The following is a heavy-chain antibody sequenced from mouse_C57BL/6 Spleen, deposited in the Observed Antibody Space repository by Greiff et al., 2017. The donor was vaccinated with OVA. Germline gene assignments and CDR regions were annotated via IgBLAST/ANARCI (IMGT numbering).Heavy chain of an antibody. CDR3: ARNPPSYYYGSSWYFDV. D-gene: IGHD1-1*01. CDR2: IWSGGST. CDR1: GFSLTSYG. V-gene: IGHV2-2*01. J-gene: IGHJ1*03. Sequence: QVQLKESGPGLVQPSQRLSITCTVSGFSLTSYGVHWVRQSPGKGLEWLGVIWSGGSTDYNAAFISRLSISKDNSKSQVFFKMNSLQADDTAIYYCARNPPSYYYGSSWYFDVWGTGTTVTVSS.